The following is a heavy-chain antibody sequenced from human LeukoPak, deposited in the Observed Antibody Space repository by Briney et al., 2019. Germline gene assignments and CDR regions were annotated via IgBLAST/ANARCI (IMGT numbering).Heavy chain of an antibody. CDR1: GYSFTNYW. Sequence: GESLKISCKGSGYSFTNYWIGWVRQMPGKGLEWMGIIYPGDSDTRYSLSFQGQVTISADKSISTAYLQWSSLKASDTAMYYCATPGRYYYDSSGFQTGLFDYWGQGTLVTVSS. J-gene: IGHJ4*02. V-gene: IGHV5-51*01. CDR2: IYPGDSDT. CDR3: ATPGRYYYDSSGFQTGLFDY. D-gene: IGHD3-22*01.